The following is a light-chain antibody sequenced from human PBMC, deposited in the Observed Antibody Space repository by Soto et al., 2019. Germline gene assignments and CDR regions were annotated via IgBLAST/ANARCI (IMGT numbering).Light chain of an antibody. CDR2: DAS. CDR1: QSVSTY. V-gene: IGKV3-11*01. CDR3: QQRSNWPRA. Sequence: EIVLTQSPSTLSFSPWERSTLSCMASQSVSTYLAWYQHKPGQAPRLLIYDASNRATGIPARFSGSGSGTDFTLTISSLEPEDFAVYYCQQRSNWPRAFGQGTKVDI. J-gene: IGKJ1*01.